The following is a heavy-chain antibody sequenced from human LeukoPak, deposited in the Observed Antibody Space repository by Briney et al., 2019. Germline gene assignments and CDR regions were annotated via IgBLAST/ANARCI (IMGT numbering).Heavy chain of an antibody. CDR2: IRYDGSNK. J-gene: IGHJ4*02. D-gene: IGHD3-3*01. V-gene: IGHV3-33*08. Sequence: GGSLRLSCAASGFTFSSYGMSWVRQAPGKGLEWVADIRYDGSNKYYADSVKGRFTISRANSKNTMYLQMNSLRAEDTAVYYCARDGLLIRFRNAQPTYDYRGQGTMVTVSS. CDR3: ARDGLLIRFRNAQPTYDY. CDR1: GFTFSSYG.